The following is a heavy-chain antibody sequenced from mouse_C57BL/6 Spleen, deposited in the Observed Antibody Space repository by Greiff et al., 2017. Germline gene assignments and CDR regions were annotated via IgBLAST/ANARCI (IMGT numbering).Heavy chain of an antibody. V-gene: IGHV2-2*01. CDR1: GFSLTSYG. Sequence: VKLMESGPGLVQPSQSLSITCPVSGFSLTSYGVHWVRQSPGKGLEWLGVIWSGGSTDYNAAFISRLSISKDNSKGQVFFKMNSLQADDTAIYYCARKRKGHGNSLDYWGQGTTLTVSS. D-gene: IGHD2-1*01. CDR2: IWSGGST. J-gene: IGHJ2*01. CDR3: ARKRKGHGNSLDY.